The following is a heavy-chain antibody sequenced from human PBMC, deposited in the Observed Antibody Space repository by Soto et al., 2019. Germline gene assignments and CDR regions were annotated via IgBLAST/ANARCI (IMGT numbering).Heavy chain of an antibody. CDR3: AREGCSSTSCYPPYYYYGMDV. CDR1: GGSIVSYY. Sequence: SETLSLTCTVSGGSIVSYYCIFIRHPPVKGREWIVYIYYSGSTNYNPSLKSRVTISVDTSKNQFSLKLSSVTAADTAVYYCAREGCSSTSCYPPYYYYGMDVWGQGTTVTVSS. V-gene: IGHV4-59*01. J-gene: IGHJ6*02. D-gene: IGHD2-2*01. CDR2: IYYSGST.